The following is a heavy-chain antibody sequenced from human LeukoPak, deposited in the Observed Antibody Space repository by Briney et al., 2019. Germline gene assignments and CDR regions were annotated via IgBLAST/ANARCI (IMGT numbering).Heavy chain of an antibody. CDR1: GDSVSSNGVA. Sequence: SQTLSLTCVLSGDSVSSNGVAWNWVRQSPSRGLEWLGRTYYGSKWSNDYALSVKSRITINPDTSKNQFSLQLISVTPEDTAVYYCTRGRNSAFDYWGQGTLVTVSS. CDR2: TYYGSKWSN. V-gene: IGHV6-1*01. J-gene: IGHJ4*02. D-gene: IGHD1-14*01. CDR3: TRGRNSAFDY.